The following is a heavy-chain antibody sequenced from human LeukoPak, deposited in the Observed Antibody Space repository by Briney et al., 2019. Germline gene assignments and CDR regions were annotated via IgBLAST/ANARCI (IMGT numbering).Heavy chain of an antibody. CDR2: ITPIFGTP. J-gene: IGHJ6*02. D-gene: IGHD2-15*01. V-gene: IGHV1-69*13. CDR1: GDTFSSYD. CDR3: ARDSTRYCSGGSCYSPYYYGMDV. Sequence: GASVKVSCKASGDTFSSYDISWVRQAPGQGLEWIGGITPIFGTPNYAQKFQGRVTITADESTRTAYMELRNLRSEDTAVYYCARDSTRYCSGGSCYSPYYYGMDVWGQGTTVTVSS.